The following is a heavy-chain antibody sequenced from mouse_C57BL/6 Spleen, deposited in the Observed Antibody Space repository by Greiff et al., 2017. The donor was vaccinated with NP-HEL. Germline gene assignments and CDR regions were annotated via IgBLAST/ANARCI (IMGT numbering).Heavy chain of an antibody. CDR3: AKEGTYYGSSYPYFDD. D-gene: IGHD1-1*01. Sequence: VQLQQSGPVLVKPGASVKMSCKASGYTFTDYYMNWVKQSHGKSLEWIGVINPYNGGTSYNQKFKGKATLTVDKSSSTAYMELNSLTSEDSAVYYGAKEGTYYGSSYPYFDDWGQGTTLTVSS. CDR2: INPYNGGT. CDR1: GYTFTDYY. V-gene: IGHV1-19*01. J-gene: IGHJ2*01.